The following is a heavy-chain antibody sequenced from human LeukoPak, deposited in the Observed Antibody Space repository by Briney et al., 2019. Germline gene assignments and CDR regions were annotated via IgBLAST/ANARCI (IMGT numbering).Heavy chain of an antibody. CDR3: XXXXXXXSGYYYEVPYYFDY. CDR1: GVSISSSNSY. J-gene: IGHJ4*02. Sequence: PSETLSLTCTVSGVSISSSNSYWGWIRQPPGKGLEWIGSIYYSGNTYYNASLESQVSISIDTSKNQFSLKLSSVTAADTALYXXXXXXXXXSGYYYEVPYYFDYWGQGTLVTVSS. CDR2: IYYSGNT. V-gene: IGHV4-39*03. D-gene: IGHD3-22*01.